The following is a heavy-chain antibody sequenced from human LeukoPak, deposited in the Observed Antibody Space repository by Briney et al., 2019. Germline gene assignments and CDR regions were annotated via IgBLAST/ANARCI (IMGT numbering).Heavy chain of an antibody. CDR1: GYTFTGYY. CDR2: INLNSGGT. D-gene: IGHD3-10*01. CDR3: ARGGDFTDNWFDP. Sequence: ASVKVSCKASGYTFTGYYMHWVRQAPGQGLEWMGWINLNSGGTNYAQKFQGRVTMTRDTSISAAYTELSRLRSDDTAVYYCARGGDFTDNWFDPWGQGTLVIVSS. V-gene: IGHV1-2*02. J-gene: IGHJ5*02.